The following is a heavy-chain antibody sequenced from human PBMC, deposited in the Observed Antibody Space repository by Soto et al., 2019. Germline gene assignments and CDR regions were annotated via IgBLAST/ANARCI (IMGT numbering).Heavy chain of an antibody. J-gene: IGHJ5*02. V-gene: IGHV4-59*08. CDR2: IYYSGST. Sequence: SETLSLTCTVSGGSSSSYYWSWIRQPPGKGLEWIGYIYYSGSTNYNPSLKSRVTISVDTSKNQFSLKLSSVTAADTAVYYCARHGRAEWFGPWGQGTLVTVSS. CDR3: ARHGRAEWFGP. CDR1: GGSSSSYY.